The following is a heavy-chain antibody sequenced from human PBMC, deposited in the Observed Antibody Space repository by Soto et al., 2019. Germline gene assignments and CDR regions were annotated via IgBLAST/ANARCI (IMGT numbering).Heavy chain of an antibody. D-gene: IGHD5-18*01. J-gene: IGHJ3*02. CDR2: ISAYNGNT. CDR3: ARVIQLWSHDAFDI. CDR1: GYPFTSYG. Sequence: GASVKVSCKASGYPFTSYGISWVRKAPGQGLEWMGWISAYNGNTKYAQKLPVRVTMAKDTSTSTADVEXESLRPDDPAVYYCARVIQLWSHDAFDIWGHGTRVTV. V-gene: IGHV1-18*01.